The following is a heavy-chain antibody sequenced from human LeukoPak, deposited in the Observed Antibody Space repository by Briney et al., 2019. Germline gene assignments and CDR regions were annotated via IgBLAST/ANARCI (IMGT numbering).Heavy chain of an antibody. CDR3: AVGAPTMTDAFDI. Sequence: SVKVSCKASGGTFSSYAISWVRQAPGQGLEWMGGIIPIFSTANYAQKFQGRVTITADESTSTAYMELSSLRSEDTAVYYCAVGAPTMTDAFDIWGQGTMVTVSS. J-gene: IGHJ3*02. CDR2: IIPIFSTA. CDR1: GGTFSSYA. D-gene: IGHD3-22*01. V-gene: IGHV1-69*13.